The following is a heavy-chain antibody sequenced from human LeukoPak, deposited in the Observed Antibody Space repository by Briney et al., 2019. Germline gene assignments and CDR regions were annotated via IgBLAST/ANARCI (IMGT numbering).Heavy chain of an antibody. Sequence: GGSLRLSCAASGFTFSRYWMSWVRQAPGKGLEWVSAISGSGGSTYYADSVKGRFTISRDNSKNTLYLQMNSLRAEDTAVYYCAEIMVRGVIITSGFDYWGQGTLVTVSS. D-gene: IGHD3-10*01. CDR2: ISGSGGST. CDR3: AEIMVRGVIITSGFDY. CDR1: GFTFSRYW. J-gene: IGHJ4*02. V-gene: IGHV3-23*01.